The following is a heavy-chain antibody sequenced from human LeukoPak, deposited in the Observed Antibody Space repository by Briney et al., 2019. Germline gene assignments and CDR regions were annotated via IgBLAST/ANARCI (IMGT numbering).Heavy chain of an antibody. J-gene: IGHJ4*02. CDR3: ARETFGSSRPSDY. Sequence: ASVKVSCKSSGYTFTAYAIHWVRQAPGQGLEWMGWINTGNGNTKYSQKFQGRVTITRDTSANTAYMELTSLRSEDTAVYFCARETFGSSRPSDYWGQGTLVTVSS. CDR1: GYTFTAYA. CDR2: INTGNGNT. V-gene: IGHV1-3*04. D-gene: IGHD6-13*01.